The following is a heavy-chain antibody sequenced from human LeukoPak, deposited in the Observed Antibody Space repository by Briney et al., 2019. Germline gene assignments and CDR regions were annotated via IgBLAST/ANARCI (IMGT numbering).Heavy chain of an antibody. D-gene: IGHD5-24*01. CDR2: IYYSGST. V-gene: IGHV4-59*01. CDR1: GFTFSSYW. J-gene: IGHJ3*02. Sequence: PGGSLRLSCAASGFTFSSYWMSWVRQPPGKGLEWIGYIYYSGSTNYNPSLKSRVTISVDTSKNQFSLKLSSVTAADTAVYYCARAKRWRLEPNAFDIWGQGTMVTVPS. CDR3: ARAKRWRLEPNAFDI.